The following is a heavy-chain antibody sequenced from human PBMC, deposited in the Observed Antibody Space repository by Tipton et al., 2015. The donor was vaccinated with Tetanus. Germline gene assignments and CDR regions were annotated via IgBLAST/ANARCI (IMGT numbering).Heavy chain of an antibody. CDR3: ARRSLTNYGLDV. D-gene: IGHD1-1*01. CDR1: GFTSESHY. V-gene: IGHV3-74*01. Sequence: SLRLSCAASGFTSESHYMHWVRQTPGKGLLWISRINPDGRRTNYADSMKGRFTISRDNAKNTVYLQMNSLRAEDTAVYFCARRSLTNYGLDVWGQGTPVTVSS. J-gene: IGHJ6*02. CDR2: INPDGRRT.